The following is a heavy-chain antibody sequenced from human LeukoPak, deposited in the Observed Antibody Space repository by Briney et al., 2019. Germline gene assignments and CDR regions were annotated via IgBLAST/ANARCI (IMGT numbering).Heavy chain of an antibody. CDR2: IYYSGST. CDR3: ARHGDYRKYYFDY. D-gene: IGHD4-17*01. J-gene: IGHJ4*02. Sequence: SKTLSLTCTVSGGSISSYYWSWIRQPPGKGLEWIGYIYYSGSTNYNPSLKSRVTISVDTSKNQFSLKLSSVTAADTAVYYCARHGDYRKYYFDYWGQGTLVTVSS. CDR1: GGSISSYY. V-gene: IGHV4-59*01.